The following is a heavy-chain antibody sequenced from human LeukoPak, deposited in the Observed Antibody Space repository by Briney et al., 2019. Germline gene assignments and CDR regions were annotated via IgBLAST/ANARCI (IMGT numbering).Heavy chain of an antibody. CDR3: ATTYYEILTGHIPL. D-gene: IGHD3-9*01. V-gene: IGHV4-34*01. J-gene: IGHJ4*02. Sequence: PETLSLTCGVYGGSLSGYYWSWIRQAPGKRLEWIGEINQSGNTNYNPPLKSRVTISVDTSKNQFSLRLSSVTAADTAVYYCATTYYEILTGHIPLWGQGTLVTVSS. CDR1: GGSLSGYY. CDR2: INQSGNT.